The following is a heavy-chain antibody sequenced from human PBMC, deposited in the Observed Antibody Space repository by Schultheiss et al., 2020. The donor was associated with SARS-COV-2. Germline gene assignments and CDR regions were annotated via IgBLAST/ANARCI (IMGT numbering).Heavy chain of an antibody. V-gene: IGHV4-59*12. Sequence: SETLSLTCAVYGGSFSGYYWSWIRQPAGKGLEWIGYIYYSGSTYYNPSLKSRVTISVDTFKNQFSLKLSSVTAADTAVYYCARDKVAAAGTGWFDPWGQGTLVTVSS. J-gene: IGHJ5*02. CDR2: IYYSGST. D-gene: IGHD6-13*01. CDR1: GGSFSGYY. CDR3: ARDKVAAAGTGWFDP.